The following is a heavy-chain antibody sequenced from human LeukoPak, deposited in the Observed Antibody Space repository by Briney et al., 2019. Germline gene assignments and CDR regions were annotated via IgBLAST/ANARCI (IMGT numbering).Heavy chain of an antibody. J-gene: IGHJ4*02. D-gene: IGHD6-6*01. V-gene: IGHV4-59*08. CDR1: GGSISGFH. Sequence: SETLSLTCTVSGGSISGFHWSWLRQPPGEGLEWIGDINGSGTTNYNPSLKSRVTISVDRSENRFSLKMKSVTAADTAEYYCARHVGLSSSTADYFDYWGQGTLVTVSS. CDR2: INGSGTT. CDR3: ARHVGLSSSTADYFDY.